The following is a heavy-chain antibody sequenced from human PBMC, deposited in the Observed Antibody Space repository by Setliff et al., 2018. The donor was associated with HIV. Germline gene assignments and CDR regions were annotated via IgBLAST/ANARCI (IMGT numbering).Heavy chain of an antibody. Sequence: GASVKVSCKASGGTFSNYGMSWVRQAPGQGLEWMGGIIPISGTANYAQKFQGRVTITTDESTSTAYMELSGLRSEDTAVYYCARDYYDSSGYIFFPRLPDYWGQGTLVTVSS. CDR1: GGTFSNYG. CDR2: IIPISGTA. V-gene: IGHV1-69*05. J-gene: IGHJ4*02. D-gene: IGHD3-22*01. CDR3: ARDYYDSSGYIFFPRLPDY.